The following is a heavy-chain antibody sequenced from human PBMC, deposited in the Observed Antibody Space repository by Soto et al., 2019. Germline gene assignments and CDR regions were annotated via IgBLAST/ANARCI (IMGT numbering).Heavy chain of an antibody. Sequence: SETLSLTCTVSGGSISSSSYYWGWIRQPPGKGLEWIGSIYYSGSTYYNPSLKSRVTISVDTSKNQFSLKLSSVTAADTAVYYCARPEGYYYYMAVWGKGTTVTVSS. CDR3: ARPEGYYYYMAV. CDR1: GGSISSSSYY. J-gene: IGHJ6*03. CDR2: IYYSGST. V-gene: IGHV4-39*01.